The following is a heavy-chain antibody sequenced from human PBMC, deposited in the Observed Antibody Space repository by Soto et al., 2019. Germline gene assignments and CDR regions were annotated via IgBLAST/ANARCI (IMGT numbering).Heavy chain of an antibody. CDR1: GYTFTSYG. D-gene: IGHD6-13*01. Sequence: QVQLAQSGAEVKKPGASVKVSCKASGYTFTSYGISWVRQAPGQGLEWMAWINPYNGNTKYAEKFLGRVTVTTDTPTAKAYMEGRGLASDDTAVFYCARVGVGLAAPRVWPYWGQGTPVTVSS. CDR3: ARVGVGLAAPRVWPY. J-gene: IGHJ4*02. CDR2: INPYNGNT. V-gene: IGHV1-18*01.